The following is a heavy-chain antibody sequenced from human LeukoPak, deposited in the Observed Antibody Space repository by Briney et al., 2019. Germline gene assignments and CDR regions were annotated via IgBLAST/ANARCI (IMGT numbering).Heavy chain of an antibody. D-gene: IGHD3-10*01. CDR3: AKYGSESYYNGLY. J-gene: IGHJ4*02. CDR1: GFTFSSYA. V-gene: IGHV3-23*01. CDR2: ISVSGENT. Sequence: GGSLRLSCAASGFTFSSYAMTWVRQAPGKGLQWVSTISVSGENTYYADSVKGRFTISRDISKSTLYLQMNSLRDEDTAVYYCAKYGSESYYNGLYWGQGTLVTVSS.